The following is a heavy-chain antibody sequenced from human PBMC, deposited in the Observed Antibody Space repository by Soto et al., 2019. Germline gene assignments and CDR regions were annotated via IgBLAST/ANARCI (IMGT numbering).Heavy chain of an antibody. CDR2: ISSSGGII. CDR3: AREGSVSSSDYYAYYYGMDV. V-gene: IGHV3-48*03. Sequence: GGSLRLSCAASGFTFSNYDINWVRQAPGKGPEWISHISSSGGIIYYADSVKGRFTISRDDAKNSLYLQMNSLRGEDTAVYYCAREGSVSSSDYYAYYYGMDVWGQGTTVTVSS. J-gene: IGHJ6*02. CDR1: GFTFSNYD. D-gene: IGHD3-10*01.